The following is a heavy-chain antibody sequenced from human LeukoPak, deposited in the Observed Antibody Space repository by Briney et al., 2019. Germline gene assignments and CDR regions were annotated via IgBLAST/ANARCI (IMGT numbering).Heavy chain of an antibody. CDR1: GGSISSYY. V-gene: IGHV4-34*01. D-gene: IGHD1/OR15-1a*01. CDR2: INHSGST. J-gene: IGHJ5*02. CDR3: ARDHAPAVEDEQNNWFDP. Sequence: SETLSLTCTVSGGSISSYYWSWIRQPPGKGLEWIGEINHSGSTNYNPSLKSRVTISVDTSKNQFSLKLSSVTAADTAVYYCARDHAPAVEDEQNNWFDPWGQGTLVTVSS.